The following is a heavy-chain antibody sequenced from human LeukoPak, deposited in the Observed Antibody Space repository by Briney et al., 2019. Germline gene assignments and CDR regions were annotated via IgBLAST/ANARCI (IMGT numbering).Heavy chain of an antibody. V-gene: IGHV3-30*02. CDR3: AKVEVSVVRGVLDFDY. CDR2: IRYDGSNK. D-gene: IGHD3-10*01. CDR1: GFTFSSYG. Sequence: GGSLRLSCAASGFTFSSYGMHWVRQAPGKGLEWVAFIRYDGSNKYYADSVKGRFTISRDNSKNTLYLQMNSLRAEDTAVYYCAKVEVSVVRGVLDFDYWGQGTLVTVSS. J-gene: IGHJ4*02.